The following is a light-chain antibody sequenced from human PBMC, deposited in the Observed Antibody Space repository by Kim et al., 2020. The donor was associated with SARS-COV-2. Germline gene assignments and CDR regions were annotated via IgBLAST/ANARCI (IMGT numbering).Light chain of an antibody. V-gene: IGKV3-15*01. J-gene: IGKJ1*01. CDR1: QSVSSY. CDR3: NKYNGRPRT. CDR2: GAS. Sequence: EIVMTQSPATLSVSPGERVTLSCRASQSVSSYLAWYQQKPGQAPRLLVYGASTRAAGIPARFSGSGSGTDFTLTISSLQSEDFAVYCYNKYNGRPRTFGQGTNVEIK.